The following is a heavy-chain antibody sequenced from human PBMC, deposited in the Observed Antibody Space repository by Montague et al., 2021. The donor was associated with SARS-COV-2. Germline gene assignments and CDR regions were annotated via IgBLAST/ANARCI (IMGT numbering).Heavy chain of an antibody. J-gene: IGHJ3*02. Sequence: SETLSLTCTVSGGSISSSSYYWGWIRQPPGKGLEWIGSIYYSGSTYYNPSLKSRVTISVDTSKNQFSLKLTSVTAADTAVYYCARQDDSRRWFKPEAFDIWGQGTVVTVSS. CDR1: GGSISSSSYY. V-gene: IGHV4-39*01. CDR2: IYYSGST. CDR3: ARQDDSRRWFKPEAFDI. D-gene: IGHD6-13*01.